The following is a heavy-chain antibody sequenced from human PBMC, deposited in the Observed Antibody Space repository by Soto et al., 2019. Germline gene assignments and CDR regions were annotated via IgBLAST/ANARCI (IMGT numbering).Heavy chain of an antibody. CDR1: GFSFSTYG. J-gene: IGHJ5*02. CDR2: VSGGSGVT. V-gene: IGHV3-23*01. D-gene: IGHD4-17*01. CDR3: TRWKGYGDL. Sequence: EMQLLESGGGLVQPGGSLRLSCVVSGFSFSTYGVTWVRQAPGKGLEWVCGVSGGSGVTHYTDSVKGRFTISGDDSKNTVYLQMHSLRGEDTAVDYCTRWKGYGDLWGQGTLVTVSS.